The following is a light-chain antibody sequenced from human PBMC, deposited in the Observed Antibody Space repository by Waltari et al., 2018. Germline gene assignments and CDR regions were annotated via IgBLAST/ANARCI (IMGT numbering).Light chain of an antibody. Sequence: VFTQPHSVSGSPGQTVTISCTRSHGSIDSAYVQWYQQRPGNAPTTVIYKDNQRPSGVPDRFSGSIDSSSNSASLAISGLKSEDEADYYCQSADDSYNDVFGSGTKLTVL. J-gene: IGLJ6*01. CDR1: HGSIDSAY. V-gene: IGLV6-57*03. CDR3: QSADDSYNDV. CDR2: KDN.